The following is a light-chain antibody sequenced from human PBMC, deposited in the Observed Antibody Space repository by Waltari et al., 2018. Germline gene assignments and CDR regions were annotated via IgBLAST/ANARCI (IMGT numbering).Light chain of an antibody. CDR1: ALPKRY. Sequence: SYELTQPPSVSVSPGQTARITCSGDALPKRYTYWYQQKSGQVPVLVIFEYSQRPSGIPERFSGSSSGTMATLSINGAQVEDEGDYYCYSADIGGHHRVFGGGTKLTIL. V-gene: IGLV3-10*01. CDR3: YSADIGGHHRV. CDR2: EYS. J-gene: IGLJ3*02.